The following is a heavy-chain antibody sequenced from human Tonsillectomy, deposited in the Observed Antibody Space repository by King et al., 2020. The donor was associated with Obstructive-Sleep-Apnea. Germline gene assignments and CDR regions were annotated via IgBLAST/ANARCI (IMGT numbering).Heavy chain of an antibody. J-gene: IGHJ3*02. V-gene: IGHV3-9*01. CDR1: GFTFDDYA. D-gene: IGHD6-13*01. CDR2: ISWNRGNI. CDR3: AKAGSWYRDAFDI. Sequence: VQLVESGGGLVQPGRSLRLSCAASGFTFDDYAMHWVRQAPGKGLEWVSGISWNRGNIGYADSVKGRFTISRDNAKNSLYLQMNSLRAEDTALYYCAKAGSWYRDAFDIWGQGTMVTVSS.